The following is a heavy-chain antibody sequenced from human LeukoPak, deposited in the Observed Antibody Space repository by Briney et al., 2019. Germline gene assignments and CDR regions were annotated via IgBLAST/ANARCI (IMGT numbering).Heavy chain of an antibody. CDR3: ARGIITMIRRGYPYDAFDI. V-gene: IGHV1-18*01. J-gene: IGHJ3*02. CDR1: GYTFTSYG. D-gene: IGHD3-22*01. Sequence: ASVKVSCKASGYTFTSYGISWVRQAPGQGLEWMGWISAYNGNTNYAQKLQGRVTMTTDTSTSTAYMELRSLRSDDTAVYYCARGIITMIRRGYPYDAFDIWGQGTMVTVSS. CDR2: ISAYNGNT.